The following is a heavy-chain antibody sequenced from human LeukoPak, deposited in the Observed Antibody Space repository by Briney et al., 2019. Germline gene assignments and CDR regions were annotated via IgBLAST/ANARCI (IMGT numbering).Heavy chain of an antibody. D-gene: IGHD6-19*01. CDR2: ISAYNGNT. CDR3: ARNFFPYSSGWYGPHGGMDV. Sequence: ASVMVSCKASGYTFTIYGISWVRQAPGQGLEWMGWISAYNGNTNYAQKLQGRVTMTTDTSTSTAYMELRSLRSDDTAVYYCARNFFPYSSGWYGPHGGMDVWGQGTTVTVSS. V-gene: IGHV1-18*01. J-gene: IGHJ6*02. CDR1: GYTFTIYG.